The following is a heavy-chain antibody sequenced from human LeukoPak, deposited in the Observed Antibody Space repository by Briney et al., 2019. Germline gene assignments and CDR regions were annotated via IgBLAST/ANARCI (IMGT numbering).Heavy chain of an antibody. CDR3: ARSDLRGLLTEY. Sequence: GGSLRLSCAASGFTFSLYWMTWVRQAPGKGLEWVANIHQDGSEKNCVDSVKGRFTISRDNAKNQLFLEMNSLRAEDTAVYYCARSDLRGLLTEYWGQGTLVTVSS. CDR1: GFTFSLYW. D-gene: IGHD3-9*01. CDR2: IHQDGSEK. V-gene: IGHV3-7*04. J-gene: IGHJ4*02.